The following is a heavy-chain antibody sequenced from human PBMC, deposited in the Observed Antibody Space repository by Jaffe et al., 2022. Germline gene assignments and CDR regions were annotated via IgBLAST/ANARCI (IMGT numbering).Heavy chain of an antibody. Sequence: EGQLVQSGGILVQPGGSLRLSCVASGFTFSNYEMNWVRQAPGKGLEWISYIGNAGRGMYYADSVTGRFTISRDDAKSSLYLQLSSLRADDTAIYYCVRDSGPGSDPRSSSFDIWGQGTLVTVSS. D-gene: IGHD4-17*01. V-gene: IGHV3-48*03. CDR2: IGNAGRGM. CDR1: GFTFSNYE. CDR3: VRDSGPGSDPRSSSFDI. J-gene: IGHJ3*02.